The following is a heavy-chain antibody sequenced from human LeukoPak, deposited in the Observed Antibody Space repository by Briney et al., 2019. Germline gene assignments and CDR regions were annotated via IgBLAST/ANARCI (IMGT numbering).Heavy chain of an antibody. CDR2: IGKNQ. D-gene: IGHD4-17*01. CDR1: RFSLGNFV. J-gene: IGHJ4*02. V-gene: IGHV3-23*01. CDR3: AKGSNGDYDN. Sequence: GESLRLSCTPSRFSLGNFVMSWVRQAPGKGLEWVATIGKNQYYADSVKGRFTISKDNSKNMVYLQMDSLGVDDTAIYYCAKGSNGDYDNWGQGTLVTVSS.